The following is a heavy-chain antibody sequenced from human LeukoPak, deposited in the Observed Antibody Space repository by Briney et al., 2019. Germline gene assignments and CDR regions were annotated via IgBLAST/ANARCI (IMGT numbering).Heavy chain of an antibody. CDR2: IYYSGST. CDR1: GGSISSYY. Sequence: SETLSLTCTVSGGSISSYYWSWIRQPPGKGLEWIGYIYYSGSTNYNPSLKSRVTISVDTSKNQFSLKLSSVTAADTAVYYCARVYCSGGSCYDGIIDYWGQGTLVTVSS. J-gene: IGHJ4*02. D-gene: IGHD2-15*01. V-gene: IGHV4-59*01. CDR3: ARVYCSGGSCYDGIIDY.